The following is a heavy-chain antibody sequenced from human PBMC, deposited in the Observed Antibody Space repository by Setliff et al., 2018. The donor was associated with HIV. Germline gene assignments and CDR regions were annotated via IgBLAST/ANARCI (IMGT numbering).Heavy chain of an antibody. Sequence: SVMVSCKASGGTFSSYAINWVRQAPGQGLEWMGGIIPIFGKANYAQKFQGRVTITADESTNTAYMEMSSLRSEDTAVYYCANLVIIKSYFDYWGQGTLVTVSS. CDR3: ANLVIIKSYFDY. CDR1: GGTFSSYA. V-gene: IGHV1-69*13. D-gene: IGHD3-10*01. J-gene: IGHJ4*02. CDR2: IIPIFGKA.